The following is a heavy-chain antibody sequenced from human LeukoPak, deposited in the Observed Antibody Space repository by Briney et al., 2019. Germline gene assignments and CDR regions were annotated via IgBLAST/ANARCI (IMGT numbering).Heavy chain of an antibody. J-gene: IGHJ4*02. CDR1: GFTVSSNY. CDR3: ARDFFDFWSGSWV. Sequence: GGSLRLSCAASGFTVSSNYMSWVRQAPGKGLEWVSVIFRDGSTYYGDSVRGRFSISRDNSKNMVYLQMNNLRAEDTAVYFCARDFFDFWSGSWVWGQGTLVTVSS. CDR2: IFRDGST. V-gene: IGHV3-53*01. D-gene: IGHD3-3*01.